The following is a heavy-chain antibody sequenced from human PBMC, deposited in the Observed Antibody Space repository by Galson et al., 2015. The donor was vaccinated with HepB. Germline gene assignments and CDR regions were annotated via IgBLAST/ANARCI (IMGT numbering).Heavy chain of an antibody. D-gene: IGHD3-3*01. V-gene: IGHV1-69*04. J-gene: IGHJ4*02. Sequence: LEWMGRIIPVLGLTNYAQNFHDRVTITADKSTTISYMELTSLRYDDTAVYYCARGSGTYYTSDFWGQGTLVTVSS. CDR3: ARGSGTYYTSDF. CDR2: IIPVLGLT.